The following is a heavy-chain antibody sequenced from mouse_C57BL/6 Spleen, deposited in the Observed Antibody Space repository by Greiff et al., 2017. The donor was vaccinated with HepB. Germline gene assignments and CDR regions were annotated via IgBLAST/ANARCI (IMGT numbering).Heavy chain of an antibody. CDR1: GYAFTNYL. V-gene: IGHV1-54*01. CDR2: INPGSGGT. D-gene: IGHD2-12*01. Sequence: VQLQQSGAELVRPGTSVKVSCKASGYAFTNYLIEWVKQRPGQGLEWIGVINPGSGGTNYNEKFKGKATLTADKSSSTAYMQLSSLTSEDSAVYFCARAYYSDYYAMDYWGQETSVTVSS. CDR3: ARAYYSDYYAMDY. J-gene: IGHJ4*01.